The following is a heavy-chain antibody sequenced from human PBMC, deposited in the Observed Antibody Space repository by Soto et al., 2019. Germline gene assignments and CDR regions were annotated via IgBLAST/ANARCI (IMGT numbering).Heavy chain of an antibody. V-gene: IGHV5-10-1*01. Sequence: RGESLKISCKGSGYSFTSYWISWVRQMPGKGLEWMGRIDPSDSYTNYSPSFQGHVTISADKSISTAYLQWSSLKASDTAMYYCARHGITGYYYYGMDVWGQGTTVTVSS. D-gene: IGHD1-20*01. J-gene: IGHJ6*02. CDR3: ARHGITGYYYYGMDV. CDR1: GYSFTSYW. CDR2: IDPSDSYT.